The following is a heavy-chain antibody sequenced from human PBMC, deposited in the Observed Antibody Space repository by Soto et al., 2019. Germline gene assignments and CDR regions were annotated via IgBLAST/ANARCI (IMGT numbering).Heavy chain of an antibody. V-gene: IGHV1-18*01. CDR3: ARDSYCGGYDHYDMDI. Sequence: ASVKVSCKASGYTFTSYGISWVRQAPGQGLEWMGWISAYNGNTNYAQKLQGRVTMTTDTSTSTAYMELRSLRSDDTAVYYCARDSYCGGYDHYDMDIWGQGTTVTVSS. CDR1: GYTFTSYG. J-gene: IGHJ6*02. D-gene: IGHD2-21*01. CDR2: ISAYNGNT.